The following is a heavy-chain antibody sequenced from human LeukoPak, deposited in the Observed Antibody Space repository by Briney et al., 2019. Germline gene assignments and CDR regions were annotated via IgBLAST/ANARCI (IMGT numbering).Heavy chain of an antibody. J-gene: IGHJ5*02. Sequence: GESLKISCQVSGYSFTNYWIGWVRQMPGKGLESMGIIYPADSDTTYSPSFQGQVTISADKSINTAYLQWSSLKASDTAMYYCARRGDEWFDPWGQGTLVTVSS. CDR2: IYPADSDT. D-gene: IGHD3-16*01. CDR1: GYSFTNYW. CDR3: ARRGDEWFDP. V-gene: IGHV5-51*01.